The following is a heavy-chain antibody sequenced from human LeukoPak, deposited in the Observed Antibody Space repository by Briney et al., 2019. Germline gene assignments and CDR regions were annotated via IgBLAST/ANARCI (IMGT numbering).Heavy chain of an antibody. J-gene: IGHJ4*02. Sequence: PSETLSLTCTVSGGSLSGFFWSWIRQPPGKGLEWIGYIYNSGSTDYNPSLKSRVTISEDTSNNQFSLKLKFVTAEDTAVYYCARASPNWNPPDYWGRGTLVTVSS. CDR2: IYNSGST. V-gene: IGHV4-59*08. CDR1: GGSLSGFF. CDR3: ARASPNWNPPDY. D-gene: IGHD1-1*01.